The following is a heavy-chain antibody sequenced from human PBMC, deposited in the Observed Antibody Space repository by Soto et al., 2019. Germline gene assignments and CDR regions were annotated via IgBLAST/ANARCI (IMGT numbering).Heavy chain of an antibody. Sequence: PSETLSLTCTVSGDSIRSSYWSWVRQPPGRGLEWIGYVYHTGTTNSNPSLKSRVTISADTSKNLFSLKLISVTPADTAVYFCARDMSGGSSWYEFDSWGPGTLLTVSS. CDR2: VYHTGTT. CDR3: ARDMSGGSSWYEFDS. CDR1: GDSIRSSY. D-gene: IGHD6-13*01. J-gene: IGHJ4*02. V-gene: IGHV4-59*01.